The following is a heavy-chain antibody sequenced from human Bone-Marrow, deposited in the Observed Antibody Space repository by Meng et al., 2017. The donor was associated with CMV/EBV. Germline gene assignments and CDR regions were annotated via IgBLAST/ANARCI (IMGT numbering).Heavy chain of an antibody. J-gene: IGHJ6*02. CDR2: INHSGST. CDR1: GGSFSGYY. Sequence: GSLRLSCAVYGGSFSGYYWSWIRQPPGKGLEWIGEINHSGSTNYNPSLKSRVTISVDTSKNQFSLKLSSVTAADTAVYYCARDRWVEMATTAHYYGMDVWGQGTTVTVSS. CDR3: ARDRWVEMATTAHYYGMDV. V-gene: IGHV4-34*01. D-gene: IGHD5-24*01.